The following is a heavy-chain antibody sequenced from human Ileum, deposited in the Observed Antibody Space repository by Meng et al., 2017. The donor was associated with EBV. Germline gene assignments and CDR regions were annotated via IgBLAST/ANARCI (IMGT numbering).Heavy chain of an antibody. J-gene: IGHJ4*02. V-gene: IGHV2-5*02. CDR3: AHKPSGEDFFDY. D-gene: IGHD3-16*01. Sequence: ITWNDSGLTLSKPTQTLTLTCSFSGFSLSTSGVGGGWIRQPPGKALEWIALIYYDDYQRYIPSLKTRLTITRVTSKSQVVLAMTNMDPVDTATYYCAHKPSGEDFFDYWGQGTLVTVSS. CDR2: IYYDDYQ. CDR1: GFSLSTSGVG.